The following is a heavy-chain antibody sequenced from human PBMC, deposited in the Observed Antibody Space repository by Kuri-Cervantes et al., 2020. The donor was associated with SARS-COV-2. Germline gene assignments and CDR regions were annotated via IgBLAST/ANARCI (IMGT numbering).Heavy chain of an antibody. CDR1: GFTVSSNY. V-gene: IGHV3-53*01. CDR3: ARGYCSGGSCYSEDYFDY. D-gene: IGHD2-15*01. Sequence: GGSLRLSCAASGFTVSSNYMRWVRQAPGKGLEWVSVIYSGGSTYYADSVKGRFTISRDNSKNTLYLQMNSLRAEDTAVYYCARGYCSGGSCYSEDYFDYWGQGTLVTVSS. CDR2: IYSGGST. J-gene: IGHJ4*02.